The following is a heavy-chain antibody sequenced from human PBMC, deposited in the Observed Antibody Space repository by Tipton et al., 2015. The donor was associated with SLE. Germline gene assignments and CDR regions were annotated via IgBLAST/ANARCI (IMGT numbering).Heavy chain of an antibody. V-gene: IGHV3-23*03. D-gene: IGHD3-16*01. J-gene: IGHJ3*02. CDR3: ARHKGGAFDI. CDR2: IFSGGST. CDR1: GFTFSSHA. Sequence: SLRLSCAASGFTFSSHAMSWVRQAPGKGLEWVSVIFSGGSTYYADSVKGRFTVSRDNSKNSLHLQMNSLRVEDTAVYYCARHKGGAFDIWGQGTRVTVSS.